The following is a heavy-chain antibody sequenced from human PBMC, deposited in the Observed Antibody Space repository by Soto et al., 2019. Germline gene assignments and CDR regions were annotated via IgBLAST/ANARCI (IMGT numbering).Heavy chain of an antibody. CDR1: GYTLTELS. CDR2: FDPEDGET. Sequence: ASVKVSCKVSGYTLTELSMHWVRQAPGKGLEWMGGFDPEDGETIYAQKFQGRVTMTEDTSTDTAYMELSSLRSEDTAVYYCAAVKYSSGWYEGYFDYWXQGTLVTVSS. D-gene: IGHD6-19*01. CDR3: AAVKYSSGWYEGYFDY. V-gene: IGHV1-24*01. J-gene: IGHJ4*02.